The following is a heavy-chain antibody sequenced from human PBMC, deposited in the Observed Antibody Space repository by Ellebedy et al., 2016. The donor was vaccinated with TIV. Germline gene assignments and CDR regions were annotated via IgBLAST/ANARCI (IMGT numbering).Heavy chain of an antibody. CDR2: IYYSGST. CDR3: ARLTIVVTADDSPFDF. Sequence: MPGGSLRLSCIVSGGSISSSSYYWGWIRQPPGKGLEWIGSIYYSGSTYYNPSLKSRVTISVGTSKNQFSLKLSSVTAADTAVYYCARLTIVVTADDSPFDFWGQGTLLTVSS. V-gene: IGHV4-39*01. CDR1: GGSISSSSYY. J-gene: IGHJ4*02. D-gene: IGHD2-21*02.